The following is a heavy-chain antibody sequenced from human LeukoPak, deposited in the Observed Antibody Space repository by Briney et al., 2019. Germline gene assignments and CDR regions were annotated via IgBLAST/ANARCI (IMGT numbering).Heavy chain of an antibody. J-gene: IGHJ4*02. CDR3: APGSLGSDPFDY. CDR1: GFTFSNYW. D-gene: IGHD3-10*01. V-gene: IGHV3-74*01. Sequence: GGSLRLSCAASGFTFSNYWMHWVRQAPGKGLVWVSRISGDGSTTNYVDSVEGRFTISRDNAKNTLYLQMNSLRAEDTAVYYCAPGSLGSDPFDYWGQGTLVTVSS. CDR2: ISGDGSTT.